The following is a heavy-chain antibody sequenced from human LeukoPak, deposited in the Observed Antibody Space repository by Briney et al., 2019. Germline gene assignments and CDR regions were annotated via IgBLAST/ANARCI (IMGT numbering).Heavy chain of an antibody. J-gene: IGHJ6*03. CDR3: ARSSSPPYYYYYYYMDV. D-gene: IGHD6-6*01. CDR2: ISAYNGNT. CDR1: GYTFTSYG. Sequence: ASVKVSCKASGYTFTSYGISWVRQAPGQGLEWMGWISAYNGNTNYAQKLQGRVTMTTDTSTSTAYMELRGLRSDDTAVYYCARSSSPPYYYYYYYMDVWGKGTTVTVSS. V-gene: IGHV1-18*01.